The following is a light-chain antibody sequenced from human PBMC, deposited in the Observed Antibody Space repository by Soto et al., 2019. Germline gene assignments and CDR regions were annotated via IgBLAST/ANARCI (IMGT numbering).Light chain of an antibody. CDR2: DAS. Sequence: DIQMTQSPSTLSASVGDRVTITFRASQTITRWMAWYQQKPGKAPKLLIYDASTLESGVPSRFSGSASGTEFTLTISSLESDDFATYYCQQYHRYSTFGQGTKVDI. CDR3: QQYHRYST. J-gene: IGKJ1*01. V-gene: IGKV1-5*01. CDR1: QTITRW.